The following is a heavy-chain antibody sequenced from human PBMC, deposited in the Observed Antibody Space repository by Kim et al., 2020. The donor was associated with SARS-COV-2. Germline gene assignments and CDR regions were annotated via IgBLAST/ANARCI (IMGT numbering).Heavy chain of an antibody. Sequence: YADSVKGRFIVSRDNSKSTLYLQMNSLRAEDTAVYYCAKRGYSGGHKYMDVWGKGTTVTVSS. V-gene: IGHV3-30*02. J-gene: IGHJ6*03. D-gene: IGHD5-12*01. CDR3: AKRGYSGGHKYMDV.